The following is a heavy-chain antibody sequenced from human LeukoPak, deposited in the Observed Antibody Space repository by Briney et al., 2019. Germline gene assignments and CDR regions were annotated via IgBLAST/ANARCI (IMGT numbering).Heavy chain of an antibody. D-gene: IGHD1-26*01. CDR2: INPTGDST. CDR1: GYTFTGYY. CDR3: ARDNSVGDNAWWFDP. V-gene: IGHV1-46*01. Sequence: ASVKVSCKASGYTFTGYYIHWVRQAPGQGLEWMGLINPTGDSTGYAQKFQGRVTMTRDMSTSTDFMELSSLRSEDTAVYYCARDNSVGDNAWWFDPWGQGTLVTVSS. J-gene: IGHJ5*02.